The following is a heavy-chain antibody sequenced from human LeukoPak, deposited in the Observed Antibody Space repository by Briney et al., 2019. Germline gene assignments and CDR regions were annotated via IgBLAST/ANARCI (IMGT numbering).Heavy chain of an antibody. J-gene: IGHJ4*02. CDR2: IYYRGNT. CDR3: ARDGRRGPTHVPLDY. D-gene: IGHD1-1*01. V-gene: IGHV4-59*01. Sequence: SETLSLTCSVSGGSISGYYWSWIRQPPGKGLEWIGNIYYRGNTSYSPSLKSRVSMSVDTSKNQFSLKLNSVTAADTAIYYCARDGRRGPTHVPLDYWGQGTLVTVSS. CDR1: GGSISGYY.